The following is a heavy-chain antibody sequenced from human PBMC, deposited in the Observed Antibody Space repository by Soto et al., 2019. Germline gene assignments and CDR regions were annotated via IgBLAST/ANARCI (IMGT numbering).Heavy chain of an antibody. CDR2: IYYSGST. V-gene: IGHV4-31*03. J-gene: IGHJ4*02. D-gene: IGHD5-18*01. Sequence: SETLSLTCTVSGGSIISGGYYWSWIRQHPGKGLEWIGYIYYSGSTYYNPSLKSRVTISVDTSKNQFSLKLSSVTAADTAVYYCAGYSYGIPGFDYWGQGTLVTVSS. CDR1: GGSIISGGYY. CDR3: AGYSYGIPGFDY.